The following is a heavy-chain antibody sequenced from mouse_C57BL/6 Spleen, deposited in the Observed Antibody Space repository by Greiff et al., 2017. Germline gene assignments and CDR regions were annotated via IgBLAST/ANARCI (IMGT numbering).Heavy chain of an antibody. D-gene: IGHD1-1*01. V-gene: IGHV7-3*01. CDR2: IRNKANGYTT. CDR3: ARYSYYGPYYFDY. Sequence: EVNLVESGGGLVQPGGSLSLSCAASGFTFTDYYMSWVRQPPGKALEWLGFIRNKANGYTTEYSASVKGRFTISRDNSQSILYLQMNALRAEDSATYYCARYSYYGPYYFDYWGQGTTLTVSS. J-gene: IGHJ2*01. CDR1: GFTFTDYY.